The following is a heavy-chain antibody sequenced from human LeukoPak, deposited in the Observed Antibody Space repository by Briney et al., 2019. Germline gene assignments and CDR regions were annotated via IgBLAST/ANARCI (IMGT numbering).Heavy chain of an antibody. D-gene: IGHD2-2*01. V-gene: IGHV4-34*01. CDR2: IYYSGST. CDR3: ARLGDIVVVPAAMD. CDR1: GGSFSGYY. Sequence: SETLSLTCAVYGGSFSGYYWSWIRQPPGKGLEWIGSIYYSGSTYYNPSLKSRVTISVDTSKNQFSLKLSSVTAADTAVYYCARLGDIVVVPAAMDWGQGTLVTVSS. J-gene: IGHJ4*02.